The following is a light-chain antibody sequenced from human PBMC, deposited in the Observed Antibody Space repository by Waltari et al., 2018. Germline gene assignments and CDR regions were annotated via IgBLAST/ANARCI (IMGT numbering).Light chain of an antibody. V-gene: IGLV2-23*01. CDR2: EGS. CDR3: CSYAAINTYV. CDR1: SRDVGSYNL. Sequence: QSALTQPASVSGSHGQSITISCTGTSRDVGSYNLFSWYQQHPGRAPKLIIYEGSKRPSGVSSRFSGSRSGNTASLTISGLQADDEGDYYCCSYAAINTYVFGTGTKVSVL. J-gene: IGLJ1*01.